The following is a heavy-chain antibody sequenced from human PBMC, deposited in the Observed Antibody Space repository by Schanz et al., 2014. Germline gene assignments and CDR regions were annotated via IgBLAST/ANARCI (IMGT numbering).Heavy chain of an antibody. CDR2: ISAYNGNT. CDR1: GYTFTSYG. J-gene: IGHJ4*02. D-gene: IGHD3-9*01. V-gene: IGHV1-18*01. CDR3: ARDAADFYDILTEEDY. Sequence: QEQLVESGAEVKKPGASVKVSCKASGYTFTSYGISWVRQAPGQGLEWMGWISAYNGNTKYPQKLQGRVTMTTDTSTSTAYMELRSLRSDDTAVYYCARDAADFYDILTEEDYWGQGTLXTVSS.